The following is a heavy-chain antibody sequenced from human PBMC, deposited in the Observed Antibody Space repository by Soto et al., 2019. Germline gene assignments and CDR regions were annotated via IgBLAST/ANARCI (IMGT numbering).Heavy chain of an antibody. D-gene: IGHD2-21*02. V-gene: IGHV3-33*01. CDR1: GFTFSSYG. Sequence: QVQLVESGGGVVQPGRSLRLSCAASGFTFSSYGMHWVRQAPGKGLEWVAVIWYDGSNKYYADSVKGRFTISRDNSKNTLYLQMTSLRAEDTAVYYCARDGGNSDAFDIWGQGTMVTVSS. CDR3: ARDGGNSDAFDI. CDR2: IWYDGSNK. J-gene: IGHJ3*02.